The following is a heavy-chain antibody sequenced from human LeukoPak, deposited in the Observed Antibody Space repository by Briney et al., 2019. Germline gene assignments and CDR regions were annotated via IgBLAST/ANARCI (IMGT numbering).Heavy chain of an antibody. CDR2: ISYDGSNK. CDR3: AKGLGLAVAGTFLY. V-gene: IGHV3-30*18. J-gene: IGHJ4*02. CDR1: GFTFSSYG. Sequence: PGGSLRLSCAASGFTFSSYGMHWVRQAPGKGLEWVAVISYDGSNKHYADSAKGRFTISRDNSKNTLYLQMNSLRAEDTAVYYCAKGLGLAVAGTFLYWGQGTLVTVSS. D-gene: IGHD6-19*01.